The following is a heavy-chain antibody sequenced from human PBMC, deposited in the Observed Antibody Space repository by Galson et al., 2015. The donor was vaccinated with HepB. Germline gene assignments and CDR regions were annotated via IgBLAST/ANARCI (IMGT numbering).Heavy chain of an antibody. V-gene: IGHV3-33*01. CDR3: ARDRAWYLDL. Sequence: SLRLSCAASGFIFRDYGMHWVRQAPGKGLEWVSIIWSDGTDQHCADSVKGRFTISRDNSKDTVVLQMNRLRVEDTGVYYCARDRAWYLDLWGRGTLVTVSS. D-gene: IGHD3-10*01. CDR2: IWSDGTDQ. CDR1: GFIFRDYG. J-gene: IGHJ2*01.